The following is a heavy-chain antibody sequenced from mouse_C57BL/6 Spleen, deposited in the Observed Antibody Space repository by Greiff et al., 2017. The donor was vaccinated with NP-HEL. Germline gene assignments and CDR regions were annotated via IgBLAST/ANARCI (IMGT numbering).Heavy chain of an antibody. CDR2: INYDGSST. CDR1: GFTFSDYY. D-gene: IGHD1-1*01. J-gene: IGHJ1*03. Sequence: EVQLVESEGGLVQPGSSMKLSCTASGFTFSDYYMAWVRQVPEKGLEWVANINYDGSSTYYLDSLKSRFLISRDNAKNILYLQMSSLKSEDTATYYCARSPDYYGSSHWYFDVWGTGTTVTVSS. V-gene: IGHV5-16*01. CDR3: ARSPDYYGSSHWYFDV.